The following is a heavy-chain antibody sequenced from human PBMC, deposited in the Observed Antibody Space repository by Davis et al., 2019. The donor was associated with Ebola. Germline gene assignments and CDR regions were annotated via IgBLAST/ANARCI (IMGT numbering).Heavy chain of an antibody. CDR1: GFISSSYW. D-gene: IGHD3-9*01. J-gene: IGHJ3*02. CDR3: ASGLRYFDWLFQDAFDI. Sequence: GGSLRLSCAASGFISSSYWVSWVRQAPGKGLEWVANIKEEGSEQYYVDSVKGRFTISKDNAKNSLYLQMNSLRAEDTAVYYCASGLRYFDWLFQDAFDIWGQGTMVTVSS. V-gene: IGHV3-7*01. CDR2: IKEEGSEQ.